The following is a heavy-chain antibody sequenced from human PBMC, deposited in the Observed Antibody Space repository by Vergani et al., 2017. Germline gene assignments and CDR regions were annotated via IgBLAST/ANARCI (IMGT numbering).Heavy chain of an antibody. Sequence: QVQLVESGGGVVKPGRSLRLSCAASGFTFSSYAMHWVRQAPGKGLEWVAVISYDGSNKYYADSVKGRFTISRDNAKNSLYLQMNSLRDEDTAVYYCARDRGYSYGYVYWGQGTLVTVSS. CDR1: GFTFSSYA. V-gene: IGHV3-30*07. D-gene: IGHD5-18*01. CDR3: ARDRGYSYGYVY. J-gene: IGHJ4*02. CDR2: ISYDGSNK.